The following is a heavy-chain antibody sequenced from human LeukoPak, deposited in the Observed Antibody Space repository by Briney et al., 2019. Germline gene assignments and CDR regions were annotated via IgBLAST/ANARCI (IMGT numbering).Heavy chain of an antibody. CDR3: AKGKSPYYYYYYMDV. J-gene: IGHJ6*03. Sequence: SGGSLRLSCAASGFTFRSYGMHWVRQAPGKGLEWVAVIWYDGSNKYYADSVKGRFTISRDNSKNTLYLQMNSLRAEDTAVYYCAKGKSPYYYYYYMDVWGKGTTVTVSS. V-gene: IGHV3-33*06. CDR2: IWYDGSNK. CDR1: GFTFRSYG.